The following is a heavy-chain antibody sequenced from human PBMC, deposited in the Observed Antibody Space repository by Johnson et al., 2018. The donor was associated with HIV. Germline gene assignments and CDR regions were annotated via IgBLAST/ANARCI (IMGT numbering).Heavy chain of an antibody. CDR3: SRDRGGPERNYDFWSGYYGGDAFDI. V-gene: IGHV3-9*01. D-gene: IGHD3-3*01. CDR2: ISWNSGSI. J-gene: IGHJ3*02. CDR1: GVKLDDYA. Sequence: EVQLVESGGGLVQPGRSLRLSCVASGVKLDDYAMHWVRQAPGEGLEWVSGISWNSGSIGYADSVKGRFTISRDNSKNTLYLQMNSLRAGDTAVYFCSRDRGGPERNYDFWSGYYGGDAFDIWGQGTMVTVSS.